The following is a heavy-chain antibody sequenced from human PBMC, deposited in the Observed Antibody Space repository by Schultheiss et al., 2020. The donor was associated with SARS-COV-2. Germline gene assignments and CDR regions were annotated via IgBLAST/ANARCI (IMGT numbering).Heavy chain of an antibody. CDR3: ARASYYGMDV. V-gene: IGHV1-69*04. CDR2: IIPILGIA. J-gene: IGHJ6*02. CDR1: GGTFSSYA. Sequence: SVKVSCKASGGTFSSYAISWVRQAPGQGLEWMGRIIPILGIANYAQKFQGRVTITADESTSTAYMELSSLRSEDTAVYYCARASYYGMDVWGQGTTVTVSS.